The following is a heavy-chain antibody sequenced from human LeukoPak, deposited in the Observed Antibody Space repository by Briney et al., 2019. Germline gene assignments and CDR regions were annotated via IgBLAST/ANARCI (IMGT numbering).Heavy chain of an antibody. CDR1: GGSFSSYY. J-gene: IGHJ4*02. Sequence: SETLSLTCAVYGGSFSSYYWGWIRQPSGKGLEWIGSIYYSGSTYYNPSLKSRVTISVDTSKNQFSLKLSSVTAADTAVYYCARSIMITFGGVIPHYFDYWGQGTLVTVSS. V-gene: IGHV4-39*01. CDR2: IYYSGST. CDR3: ARSIMITFGGVIPHYFDY. D-gene: IGHD3-16*02.